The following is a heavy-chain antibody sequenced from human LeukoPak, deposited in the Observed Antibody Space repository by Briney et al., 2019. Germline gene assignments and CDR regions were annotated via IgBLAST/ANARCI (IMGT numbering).Heavy chain of an antibody. J-gene: IGHJ3*02. CDR2: IYYSGST. CDR1: GGSISSYY. Sequence: SETLSLTCTVSGGSISSYYWSWIRQPPGKGLEWIGYIYYSGSTNYKPSLKSRVTISVDTSKNQFSLKLSSVTAADTAVYYCARDGGYCSGGSCYSDAFDIWGQGTMVTVSS. CDR3: ARDGGYCSGGSCYSDAFDI. V-gene: IGHV4-59*01. D-gene: IGHD2-15*01.